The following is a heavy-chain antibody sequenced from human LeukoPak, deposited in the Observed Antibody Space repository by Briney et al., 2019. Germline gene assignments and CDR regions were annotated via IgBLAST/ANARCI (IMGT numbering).Heavy chain of an antibody. CDR2: INHSGST. CDR1: GGSFSGYY. CDR3: ARVGDIVVVPAAVGSGFDP. Sequence: PSETLSLTCAVYGGSFSGYYWSWTRQPPGKGLEWIGEINHSGSTNYNPSLKSRVTISVDTSKNQFSLKLSSVTAADTAVYYCARVGDIVVVPAAVGSGFDPWGQGTLVTVSS. D-gene: IGHD2-2*01. V-gene: IGHV4-34*01. J-gene: IGHJ5*02.